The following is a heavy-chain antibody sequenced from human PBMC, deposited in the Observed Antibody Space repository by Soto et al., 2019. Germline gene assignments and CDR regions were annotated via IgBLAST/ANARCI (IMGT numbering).Heavy chain of an antibody. V-gene: IGHV4-34*01. D-gene: IGHD2-15*01. Sequence: KTSETLSLTCAVYGGSFSGYYWSWIRQPPGKGLEWIGEINHSGSTNYNPSLKSRVTISVDTSKNQFSLNLSSVTAADTAVYYCARQCRGVTCHWFVPWGQGTLVTVSS. CDR2: INHSGST. CDR3: ARQCRGVTCHWFVP. CDR1: GGSFSGYY. J-gene: IGHJ5*02.